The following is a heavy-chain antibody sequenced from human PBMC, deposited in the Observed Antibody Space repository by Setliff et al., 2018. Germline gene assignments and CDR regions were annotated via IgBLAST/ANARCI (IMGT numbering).Heavy chain of an antibody. Sequence: GESLKISCKASGYRFTSQWIAWVRQTPGRGLEWMGIIYPADSDTTYSPSFQGQVTISVDNSLSTAYLQWSSLKASDSGKYYCARRGYGGYIYGSFDSWGQGTLVTVSS. D-gene: IGHD5-18*01. CDR1: GYRFTSQW. V-gene: IGHV5-51*01. CDR2: IYPADSDT. J-gene: IGHJ5*01. CDR3: ARRGYGGYIYGSFDS.